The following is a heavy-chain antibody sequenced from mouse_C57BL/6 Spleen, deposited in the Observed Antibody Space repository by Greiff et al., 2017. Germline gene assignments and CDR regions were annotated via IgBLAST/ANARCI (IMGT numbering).Heavy chain of an antibody. J-gene: IGHJ1*03. CDR3: TTRGWLLRYFDV. V-gene: IGHV14-4*01. CDR2: IDPENGDT. CDR1: GFNIKDDY. D-gene: IGHD2-3*01. Sequence: EVQLQQSGAELVRPGASVKLSCTASGFNIKDDYMHWVKQRPEQGLEWIGWIDPENGDTEYASKFQGKATITADTSSNTAYLQLSSLTSEDTAVYYCTTRGWLLRYFDVWGTVTTVTVSS.